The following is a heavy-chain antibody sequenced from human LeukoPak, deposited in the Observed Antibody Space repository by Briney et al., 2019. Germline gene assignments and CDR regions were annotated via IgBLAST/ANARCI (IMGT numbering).Heavy chain of an antibody. Sequence: SETLSLTCAVYGGSFSGYYWSWIRQPPGKGLEWIGEINHSGSTNYNPSLKSRVAISVDTSKNQFSLKLSSVTAADTAVYYCARGEEFQFSIVVVPAARPRVFDYWGQGTLVTVSS. D-gene: IGHD2-2*01. CDR3: ARGEEFQFSIVVVPAARPRVFDY. CDR1: GGSFSGYY. CDR2: INHSGST. J-gene: IGHJ4*02. V-gene: IGHV4-34*01.